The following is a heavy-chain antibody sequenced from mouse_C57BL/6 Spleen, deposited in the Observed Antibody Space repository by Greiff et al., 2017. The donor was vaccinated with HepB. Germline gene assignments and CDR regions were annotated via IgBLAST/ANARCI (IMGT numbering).Heavy chain of an antibody. CDR2: ISDGGSYT. CDR1: GFTFSSYA. V-gene: IGHV5-4*03. Sequence: EVKLMESGGGLVKPGWSLKLSCAASGFTFSSYAMSWVRQTPEKRLEWVATISDGGSYTYYPDNVKGRFTISRDNAKNNLYLQMSHLKSEDTAMYYCARVYGYPVAYWGQGTLVTVSA. J-gene: IGHJ3*01. D-gene: IGHD2-2*01. CDR3: ARVYGYPVAY.